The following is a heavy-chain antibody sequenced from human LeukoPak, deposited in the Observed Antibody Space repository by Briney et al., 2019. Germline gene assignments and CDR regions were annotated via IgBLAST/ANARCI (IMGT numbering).Heavy chain of an antibody. CDR2: IVVGSGNT. D-gene: IGHD3-9*01. V-gene: IGHV1-58*02. J-gene: IGHJ6*04. Sequence: ASVKVSCKASGFTFTSSAMQWVRRARGQRLEWIGWIVVGSGNTNYAQKFQERVTITRDMSTSTAYMELSSLRSEDTAVYYCAATRLEGDWLRPLDVWGKGTTVTVSS. CDR1: GFTFTSSA. CDR3: AATRLEGDWLRPLDV.